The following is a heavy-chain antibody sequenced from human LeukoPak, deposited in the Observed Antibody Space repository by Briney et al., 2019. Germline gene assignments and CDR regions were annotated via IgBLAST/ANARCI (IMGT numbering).Heavy chain of an antibody. Sequence: PGRSLRLSCAASGFTFSSYAMHWVRQAPGKGLEWVAVISYDGSNKFYADSVKGRYTISRDNSKNTLYLQMNSLRAEDTAVYYCARDRAKISGIHIWLTPLGVWGQGTTVTVSS. CDR1: GFTFSSYA. CDR3: ARDRAKISGIHIWLTPLGV. V-gene: IGHV3-30*04. D-gene: IGHD5-18*01. CDR2: ISYDGSNK. J-gene: IGHJ6*02.